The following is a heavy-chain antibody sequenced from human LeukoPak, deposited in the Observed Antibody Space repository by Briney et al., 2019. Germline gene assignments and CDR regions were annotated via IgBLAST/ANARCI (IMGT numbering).Heavy chain of an antibody. CDR2: INSDGSST. J-gene: IGHJ4*02. CDR1: GFTFSSYW. CDR3: ASDPYDSSGNWDYFDY. Sequence: GGSLRLSCAASGFTFSSYWMHWVRQAPGQGLVWVSRINSDGSSTSYADSAKGRFTISRDNAKNTLYLQMNSLRAEDTAVYYCASDPYDSSGNWDYFDYWGQGTLVTVSS. V-gene: IGHV3-74*01. D-gene: IGHD3-22*01.